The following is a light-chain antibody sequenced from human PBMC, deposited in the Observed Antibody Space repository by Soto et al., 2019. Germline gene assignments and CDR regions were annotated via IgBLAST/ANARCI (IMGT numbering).Light chain of an antibody. Sequence: EIVLTQSPATLSLSPGERATLSCRASQSVSSYLAWYQQKPGQAPRLLIYDASNRATGITARFSGSGSGTDFTLTISSLEPEDCAVYYCQQRSNWPITFGQGTRLEIK. J-gene: IGKJ5*01. CDR1: QSVSSY. CDR2: DAS. V-gene: IGKV3-11*01. CDR3: QQRSNWPIT.